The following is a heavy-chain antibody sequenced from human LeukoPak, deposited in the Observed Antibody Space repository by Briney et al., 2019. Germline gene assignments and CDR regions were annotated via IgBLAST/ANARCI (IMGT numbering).Heavy chain of an antibody. CDR1: GASISPYY. D-gene: IGHD3-10*01. J-gene: IGHJ4*02. Sequence: SETLSLTCTVSGASISPYYWSWIRQPAGKGLEWIGRIYDSGYTNYNPSLESRVTMSLDTSKNEFSLQLSSVTAADTAVYYCARQKSERYYYDSGSRSFDDWGQGTLVTVSS. V-gene: IGHV4-4*07. CDR2: IYDSGYT. CDR3: ARQKSERYYYDSGSRSFDD.